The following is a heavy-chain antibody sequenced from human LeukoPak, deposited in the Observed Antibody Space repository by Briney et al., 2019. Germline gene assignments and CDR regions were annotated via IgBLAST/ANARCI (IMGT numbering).Heavy chain of an antibody. J-gene: IGHJ4*02. CDR3: ARGYCSGGSCYPGAYDY. Sequence: PSETLSLTCAVSGGSISSSNWWSWVRQPPGQGLEWIGEIYHSGSTNYNPSLKSRVTISVDKSKNQFSLKLSSVTAADTAVYYCARGYCSGGSCYPGAYDYWGQGTLVTVSS. CDR1: GGSISSSNW. V-gene: IGHV4-4*02. D-gene: IGHD2-15*01. CDR2: IYHSGST.